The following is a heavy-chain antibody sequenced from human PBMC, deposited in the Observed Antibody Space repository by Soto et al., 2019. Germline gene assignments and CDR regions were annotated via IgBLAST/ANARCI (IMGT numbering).Heavy chain of an antibody. CDR2: ISNTGNYK. CDR1: GFTFNNYS. D-gene: IGHD5-12*01. V-gene: IGHV3-21*01. CDR3: ARYPGTIMATIMGSYYFDY. J-gene: IGHJ4*02. Sequence: GGSLRLSCAVSGFTFNNYSMNWVRQAPGKGLEWVSSISNTGNYKYYAESVKGRFTVSRDNAKNSLYLQMNSLRAEDTAVYFCARYPGTIMATIMGSYYFDYWGLGTLVTVSS.